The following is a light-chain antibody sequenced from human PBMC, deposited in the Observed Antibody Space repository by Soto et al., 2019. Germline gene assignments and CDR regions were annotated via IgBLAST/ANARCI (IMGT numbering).Light chain of an antibody. Sequence: EIVLTQSPGTLSLSPGERATLSCRASQSVSSSYLAWYQQKPGQAPRHLIYVASSKATDIPDMFSGSGSRTDFTLIISRLEPEDFAVYYCQQYGSSPPITFGQGTRLGIK. CDR2: VAS. CDR1: QSVSSSY. J-gene: IGKJ5*01. CDR3: QQYGSSPPIT. V-gene: IGKV3-20*01.